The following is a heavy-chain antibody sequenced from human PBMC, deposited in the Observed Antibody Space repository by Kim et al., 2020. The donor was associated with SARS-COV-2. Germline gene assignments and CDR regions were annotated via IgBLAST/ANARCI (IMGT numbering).Heavy chain of an antibody. D-gene: IGHD4-17*01. V-gene: IGHV3-30-3*01. CDR1: GFTFSSYA. J-gene: IGHJ4*02. CDR3: ARDIETVTRAGFDY. CDR2: ISYDGSNK. Sequence: GGSLRLSCAASGFTFSSYAMHWVRQAPGKGLEWVAVISYDGSNKYYADSVKGRFTISRDNSKNTLYLQMNSLRAEDTAVYYCARDIETVTRAGFDYWGQGTLVTVSS.